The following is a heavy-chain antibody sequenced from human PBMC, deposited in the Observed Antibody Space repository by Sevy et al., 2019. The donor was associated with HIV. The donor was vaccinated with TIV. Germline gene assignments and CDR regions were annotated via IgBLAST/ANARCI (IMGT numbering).Heavy chain of an antibody. CDR1: GFTFSKYS. V-gene: IGHV3-23*01. CDR2: FSFGCGRI. J-gene: IGHJ4*02. Sequence: GGSLRLSCEASGFTFSKYSMSWVRQAPGKGLEWVSTFSFGCGRINYADSVKGRFTISRDDSKNTLYLQMNSLRAEDKAVYYCAREGCTKPHDYWGQGTLVTVSS. D-gene: IGHD2-8*01. CDR3: AREGCTKPHDY.